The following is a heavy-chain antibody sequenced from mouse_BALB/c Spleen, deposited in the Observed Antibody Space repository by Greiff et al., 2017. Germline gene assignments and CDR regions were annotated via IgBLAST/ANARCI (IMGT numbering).Heavy chain of an antibody. CDR2: INPSTGYT. D-gene: IGHD2-12*01. Sequence: VQLQQSGAELAKPGASVKMSCKASGYTFTSYWMHWVKQRPGQGLEWIGYINPSTGYTEYNQKFKDKATLTADKSSSTAYMQLSSLTSEDSAVYYCARSLRGYWYFDVWGAGTTVTVSS. CDR1: GYTFTSYW. J-gene: IGHJ1*01. V-gene: IGHV1-7*01. CDR3: ARSLRGYWYFDV.